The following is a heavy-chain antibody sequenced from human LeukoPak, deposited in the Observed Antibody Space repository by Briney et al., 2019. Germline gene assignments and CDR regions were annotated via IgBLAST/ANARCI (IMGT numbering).Heavy chain of an antibody. J-gene: IGHJ6*03. D-gene: IGHD2-2*01. V-gene: IGHV4-4*07. CDR2: IYISGST. CDR1: GGSISSYY. CDR3: ARDVGYCSITSCRYYYYYYMDV. Sequence: PSETLSLTCTVSGGSISSYYWSWIRQPAGKGLEWIGRIYISGSTNYNPSLKSRVTMSVDTSKNQFSLKLSSVTAADTAVYYCARDVGYCSITSCRYYYYYYMDVWGKGTTVTVSS.